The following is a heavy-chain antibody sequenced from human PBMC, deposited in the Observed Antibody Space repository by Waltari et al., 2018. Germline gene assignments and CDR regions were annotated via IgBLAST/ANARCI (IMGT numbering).Heavy chain of an antibody. CDR2: FDKYSGEI. CDR1: GFGFNSAA. V-gene: IGHV3-23*01. Sequence: EEQLLESGGGLVQPGGSLRLSCEVSGFGFNSAAMTWVRQAPGKGLGWVSSFDKYSGEIHYADSVKGRFIISRDKPKNMLDLEMNSLRGGDTAVYYCATYADGLGMGVWGRGTTVTVSS. D-gene: IGHD2-8*01. J-gene: IGHJ6*02. CDR3: ATYADGLGMGV.